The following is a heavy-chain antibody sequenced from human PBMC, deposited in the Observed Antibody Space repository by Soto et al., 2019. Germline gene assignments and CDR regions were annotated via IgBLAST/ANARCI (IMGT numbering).Heavy chain of an antibody. D-gene: IGHD7-27*01. CDR1: GGSISTVNYW. V-gene: IGHV4-30-4*01. CDR3: ARGPSGDKVDS. Sequence: QVQLQESGPGLVKPSQTLSLTCTVSGGSISTVNYWWSWIRQSPDMGLEWIGHIYNGASTYNNPSLDSRVTMSVDTSKSQLSLTLSSVSAADTAVYYCARGPSGDKVDSWGQGGLVTVSS. CDR2: IYNGAST. J-gene: IGHJ4*02.